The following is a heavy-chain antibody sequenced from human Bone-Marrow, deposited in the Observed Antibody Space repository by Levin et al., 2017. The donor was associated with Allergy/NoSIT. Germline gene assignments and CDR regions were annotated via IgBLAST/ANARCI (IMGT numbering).Heavy chain of an antibody. V-gene: IGHV2-70*13. CDR2: IDWDGDK. CDR1: GFSLSTSGVS. D-gene: IGHD3-16*01. Sequence: SGPTLVKPTQTLTLTCSFSGFSLSTSGVSVSWIRQTPGKALEWLALIDWDGDKYYNTSLKTRPTISKDTANNQVVRRMTDMDPADNGTYYCERKPGEKDSFDMWGQGTMITVSS. J-gene: IGHJ3*02. CDR3: ERKPGEKDSFDM.